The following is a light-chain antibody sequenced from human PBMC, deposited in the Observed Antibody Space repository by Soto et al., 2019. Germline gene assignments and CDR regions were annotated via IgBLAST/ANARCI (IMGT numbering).Light chain of an antibody. Sequence: QSVLTQPPSASGSPGQSVTISCTGSSSDIGGYNYVSWYQQHPGKVPKLIIYEVNKRPSGVSDRFSGSKSGNTASLTISGLQAEDEADYYCSSYTITSTLVIFGGGTKLTVL. CDR3: SSYTITSTLVI. V-gene: IGLV2-14*01. CDR1: SSDIGGYNY. CDR2: EVN. J-gene: IGLJ2*01.